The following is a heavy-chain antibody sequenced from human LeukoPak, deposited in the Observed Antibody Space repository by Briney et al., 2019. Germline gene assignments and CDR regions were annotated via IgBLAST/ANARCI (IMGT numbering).Heavy chain of an antibody. V-gene: IGHV1-69*05. D-gene: IGHD5-18*01. CDR3: ARGEDTAMASIDY. J-gene: IGHJ4*02. CDR2: IIPIFGTA. CDR1: GGTFSSYA. Sequence: ASVKVSCKASGGTFSSYAISWVRQAPGQGLEWMGGIIPIFGTANCAQKFQGRVTITTDESTSTAYMELSSLRSEDTAVYYCARGEDTAMASIDYWGQGTLVTVSS.